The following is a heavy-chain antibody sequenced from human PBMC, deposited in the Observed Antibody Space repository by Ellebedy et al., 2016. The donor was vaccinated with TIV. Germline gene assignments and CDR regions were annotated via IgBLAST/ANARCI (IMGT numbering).Heavy chain of an antibody. V-gene: IGHV5-10-1*01. CDR3: ATQLERRGGASS. Sequence: GESLKISCKGSGYSFTNYWISWVRQMPGKGLEWLGKINPSDSDTNYSPSFQGHVSFSADTSINTAYLQWRGLKASDTAMYYCATQLERRGGASSWGQGTLVTVSS. J-gene: IGHJ5*02. CDR2: INPSDSDT. CDR1: GYSFTNYW. D-gene: IGHD5-24*01.